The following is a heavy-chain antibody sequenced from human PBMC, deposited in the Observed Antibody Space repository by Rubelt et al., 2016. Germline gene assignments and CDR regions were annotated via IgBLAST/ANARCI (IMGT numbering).Heavy chain of an antibody. CDR3: ASSWYRFDY. V-gene: IGHV4-59*08. Sequence: GSLRLSCGASGFTFSSYSMNWVRQAPGKGLEWIGYIYYSGSTNYNPSLKSRVTISVDTSKNQISLKLTSGTAAETAVYYCASSWYRFDYWGQGTRVTVSS. CDR1: GFTFSSYS. J-gene: IGHJ4*02. CDR2: IYYSGST. D-gene: IGHD6-13*01.